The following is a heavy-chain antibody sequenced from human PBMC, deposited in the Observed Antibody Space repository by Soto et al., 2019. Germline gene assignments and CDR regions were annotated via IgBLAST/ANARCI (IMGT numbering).Heavy chain of an antibody. V-gene: IGHV1-8*01. Sequence: ASVKVSCKASVFTFRTYGFRWVRQAAGQGLEWMGWMNPNNGNAGFAQKFRGRINMTRNTSISTAYLELSSLRSDDSAVYFCARRKERSGPYYLDLWGQGTQVTVSS. D-gene: IGHD6-25*01. J-gene: IGHJ4*02. CDR3: ARRKERSGPYYLDL. CDR1: VFTFRTYG. CDR2: MNPNNGNA.